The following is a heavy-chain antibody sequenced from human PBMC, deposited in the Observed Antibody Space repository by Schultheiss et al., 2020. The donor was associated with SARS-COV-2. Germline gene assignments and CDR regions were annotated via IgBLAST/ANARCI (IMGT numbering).Heavy chain of an antibody. V-gene: IGHV3-48*01. CDR2: ISSSGSTI. Sequence: GGSLRLSCAASGFTFSTYAMHWVRQAPGKGLEWVSYISSSGSTIYYADSVKGRFTISRDNSKNTLYLQMNSLRAEDTAVYYCARGGPLRWLDPSGWFDPWDQGTLVTVSS. J-gene: IGHJ5*02. CDR3: ARGGPLRWLDPSGWFDP. D-gene: IGHD5-12*01. CDR1: GFTFSTYA.